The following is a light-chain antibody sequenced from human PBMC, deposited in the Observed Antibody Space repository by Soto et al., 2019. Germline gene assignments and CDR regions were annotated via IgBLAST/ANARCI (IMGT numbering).Light chain of an antibody. V-gene: IGLV1-40*01. CDR3: QSYESSGLTGFV. CDR2: GNS. CDR1: SSNIGADYD. J-gene: IGLJ7*01. Sequence: QSVLTQPPSVSGAPGQRVTISCTGSSSNIGADYDVHWYQQLPGTAPKLLIYGNSNRPSGVPDRFSASKSCISASLAITGLQAEDEADYYCQSYESSGLTGFVFGSGTQLTVL.